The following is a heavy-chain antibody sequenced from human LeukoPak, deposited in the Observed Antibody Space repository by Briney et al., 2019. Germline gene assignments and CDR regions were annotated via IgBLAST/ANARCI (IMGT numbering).Heavy chain of an antibody. CDR1: GGSISSYY. D-gene: IGHD4-11*01. V-gene: IGHV4-59*01. CDR3: ARVDYSNYWYWFDP. J-gene: IGHJ5*02. Sequence: SETLSLTCTVSGGSISSYYWSWIRQPPGKGLEWIGYIYYSGSTNYNPSLKSRVTISVDTSKNQFSLKLSSVTAADTAVYYCARVDYSNYWYWFDPWGQGTLVTVSS. CDR2: IYYSGST.